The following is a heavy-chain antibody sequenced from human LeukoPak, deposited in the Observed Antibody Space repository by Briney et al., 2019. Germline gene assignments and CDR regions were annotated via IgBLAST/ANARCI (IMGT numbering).Heavy chain of an antibody. CDR1: GFTFSTFW. CDR2: IEQDGSDK. Sequence: GGSLRLSCAASGFTFSTFWMSWVRQAPGKGLEWVASIEQDGSDKYYGDSVKGRLTISRDNARNSLYLQLNSLRAEDTAVYYCPASDFYWGQGTLVTVSS. V-gene: IGHV3-7*01. CDR3: PASDFY. D-gene: IGHD2/OR15-2a*01. J-gene: IGHJ4*02.